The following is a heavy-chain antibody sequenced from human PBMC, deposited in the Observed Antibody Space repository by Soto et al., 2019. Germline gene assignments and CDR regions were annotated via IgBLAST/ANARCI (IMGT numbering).Heavy chain of an antibody. V-gene: IGHV3-33*01. J-gene: IGHJ3*02. Sequence: VQLVESGGGVVQPGRSLRLSCAASGFTFSSYGMHWVRQAPGKGLEWVAVIWYDGSNKYYADSVKGRFTISRDNSKNTLYLQMNSLRAEDTAVYYCARDYYDSSGAFDIWGQGTMVTVSS. CDR2: IWYDGSNK. CDR3: ARDYYDSSGAFDI. D-gene: IGHD3-22*01. CDR1: GFTFSSYG.